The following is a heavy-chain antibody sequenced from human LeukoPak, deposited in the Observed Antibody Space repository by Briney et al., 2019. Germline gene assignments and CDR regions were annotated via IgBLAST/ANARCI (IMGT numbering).Heavy chain of an antibody. D-gene: IGHD3-3*01. V-gene: IGHV4-59*11. Sequence: SETLSLTCTVSGGSISSHYWSWIRQPPGKGLERIGYIYYSGSTNYNPSLKSRVTISVDTSKNQFSLKLSSVTAADTAVYYCARAPQYYDFWSGYSNYYYMDVWGKGTTVTVSS. CDR2: IYYSGST. CDR1: GGSISSHY. CDR3: ARAPQYYDFWSGYSNYYYMDV. J-gene: IGHJ6*03.